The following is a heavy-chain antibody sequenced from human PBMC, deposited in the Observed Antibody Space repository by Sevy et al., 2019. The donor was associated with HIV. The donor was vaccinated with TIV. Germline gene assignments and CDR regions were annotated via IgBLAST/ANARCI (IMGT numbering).Heavy chain of an antibody. J-gene: IGHJ6*02. D-gene: IGHD4-17*01. Sequence: GGSLRLSCVGSGFIFDDYGMHWVRQAPGKGLEWVALISHDGGKKYYADSVKGRLTNSRDNFKNTMYLQMNTLRRDDTAAYFCTKDPPVYGDFPYGMDVWGQGTTVTVSS. CDR1: GFIFDDYG. CDR2: ISHDGGKK. CDR3: TKDPPVYGDFPYGMDV. V-gene: IGHV3-30*18.